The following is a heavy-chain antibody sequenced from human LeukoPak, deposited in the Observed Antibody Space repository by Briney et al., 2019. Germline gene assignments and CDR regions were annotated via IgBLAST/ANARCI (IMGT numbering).Heavy chain of an antibody. Sequence: SETLSLTCTVSGGSISGYYWSWLRQPAGKGLEWIGRIYSSGSTNYNPSLKSRVTMSVDTSKNQFSLKLTSVTAADTAVYYCARGYCSGGSCYIFDYWGQGSLVTVSS. CDR1: GGSISGYY. D-gene: IGHD2-15*01. V-gene: IGHV4-4*07. J-gene: IGHJ4*02. CDR3: ARGYCSGGSCYIFDY. CDR2: IYSSGST.